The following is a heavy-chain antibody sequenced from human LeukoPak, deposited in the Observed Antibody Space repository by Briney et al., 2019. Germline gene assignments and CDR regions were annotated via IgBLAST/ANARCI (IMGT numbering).Heavy chain of an antibody. D-gene: IGHD5-12*01. CDR1: GFTFSRNA. CDR2: ISVDATSK. V-gene: IGHV3-30*09. CDR3: ARSIRDGYDYIAFDI. Sequence: GGSLRLSCAASGFTFSRNAMHWVRQAPGKGLEGVSIISVDATSKYYADSVKGRFAISRDNSWNTLFLQMNSLRVEDTAVYYCARSIRDGYDYIAFDIWGQGTTVTVAS. J-gene: IGHJ3*02.